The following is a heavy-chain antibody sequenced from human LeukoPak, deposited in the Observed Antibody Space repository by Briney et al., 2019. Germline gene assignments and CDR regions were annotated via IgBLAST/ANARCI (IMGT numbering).Heavy chain of an antibody. Sequence: ASVKVSCKASGYTFTSYGISWVRQAPGQGLEWMGWISAYNGNTNYAQKLQGRVTMTTDTSTSTAYMELRSLRSYDTAVYYCARYYCSGGSCYSHNWFDPWGQGTLVTVPS. CDR3: ARYYCSGGSCYSHNWFDP. CDR2: ISAYNGNT. D-gene: IGHD2-15*01. V-gene: IGHV1-18*01. CDR1: GYTFTSYG. J-gene: IGHJ5*02.